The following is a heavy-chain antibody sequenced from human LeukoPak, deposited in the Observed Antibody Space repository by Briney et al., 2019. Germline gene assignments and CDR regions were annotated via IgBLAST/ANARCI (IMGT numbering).Heavy chain of an antibody. D-gene: IGHD3-22*01. V-gene: IGHV3-20*04. J-gene: IGHJ3*02. CDR2: INWNSGSI. CDR3: AKDRLVVARGAFDI. Sequence: GGSLRLSCAASGFTFDDYGMSWVCQAPGKGLEWVSGINWNSGSIGYADSVKGRFTISRDNAKNSLYLQMNSLRAEGTALYYCAKDRLVVARGAFDIWGQGTMVTVSS. CDR1: GFTFDDYG.